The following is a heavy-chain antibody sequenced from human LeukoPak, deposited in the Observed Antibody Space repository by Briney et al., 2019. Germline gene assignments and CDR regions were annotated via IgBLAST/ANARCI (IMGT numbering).Heavy chain of an antibody. Sequence: PSETLSLTCTVSGGSISSYYWSWIWQPPGRGLEWIGYIYYSGSTNYNPSLKSRVTISVDTSKNQFSLKLSSVTAADTAVYYCASLGIAAAGTSYYFDYWGQGTLVTVSS. CDR3: ASLGIAAAGTSYYFDY. CDR1: GGSISSYY. D-gene: IGHD6-13*01. V-gene: IGHV4-59*01. J-gene: IGHJ4*02. CDR2: IYYSGST.